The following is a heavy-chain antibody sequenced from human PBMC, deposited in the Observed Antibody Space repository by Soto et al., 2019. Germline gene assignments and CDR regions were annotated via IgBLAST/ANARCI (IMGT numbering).Heavy chain of an antibody. CDR3: ARALTIFGVVPHY. V-gene: IGHV1-8*01. Sequence: ASVKVSCKASGYTFTSYDINWVRQATGQGLEWMGWMNPNSGNTGYAQKFQGRVTMTRNTSISTAYMELSSLRSEDTAVYYCARALTIFGVVPHYWGQGTLVTVSS. D-gene: IGHD3-3*01. J-gene: IGHJ4*02. CDR1: GYTFTSYD. CDR2: MNPNSGNT.